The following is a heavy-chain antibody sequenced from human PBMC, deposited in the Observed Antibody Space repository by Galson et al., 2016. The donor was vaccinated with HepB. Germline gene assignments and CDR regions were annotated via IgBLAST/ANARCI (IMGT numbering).Heavy chain of an antibody. J-gene: IGHJ4*02. Sequence: SLRLSCAASGFTFDDYAMYWVRQAPGKGLEWVAGLTGNRDRIDYAGSVRGRFTISRDNAENTLYLQMNNLRPEDTALYDCAKKRGASSGYEFDSWGQGTRGTV. D-gene: IGHD5-12*01. CDR1: GFTFDDYA. V-gene: IGHV3-9*01. CDR3: AKKRGASSGYEFDS. CDR2: LTGNRDRI.